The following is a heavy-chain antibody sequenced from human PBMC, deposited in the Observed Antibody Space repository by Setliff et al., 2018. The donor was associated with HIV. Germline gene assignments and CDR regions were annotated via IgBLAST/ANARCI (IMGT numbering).Heavy chain of an antibody. CDR2: INTNTGNP. CDR3: ARTPLSIAARSAWDWFDP. J-gene: IGHJ5*02. Sequence: ASVKVSCKASGYTFTSYAMNWVRQAPGQGLEWMGWINTNTGNPTYAQGFTGRFVFSLDTSVSTAYLQISSLKAEDTAVYYCARTPLSIAARSAWDWFDPWGQGTLVTV. CDR1: GYTFTSYA. D-gene: IGHD6-6*01. V-gene: IGHV7-4-1*02.